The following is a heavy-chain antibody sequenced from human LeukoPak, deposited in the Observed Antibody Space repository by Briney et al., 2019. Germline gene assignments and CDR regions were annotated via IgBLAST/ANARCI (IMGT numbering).Heavy chain of an antibody. CDR1: GFTFSDYY. Sequence: GGSLRLSCAASGFTFSDYYMSWIRQAPGKGLEWVSYISSSGSTIYYADSVKGRFTISRDNAKNSLYLQMNSLRAEDTAVYYCAKDRGYNFLAIDYWGQGTLVTVSS. CDR2: ISSSGSTI. J-gene: IGHJ4*02. CDR3: AKDRGYNFLAIDY. D-gene: IGHD5-24*01. V-gene: IGHV3-11*01.